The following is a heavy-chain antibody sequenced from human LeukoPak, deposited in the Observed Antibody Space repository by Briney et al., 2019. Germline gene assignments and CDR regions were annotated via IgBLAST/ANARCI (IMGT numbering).Heavy chain of an antibody. J-gene: IGHJ3*02. V-gene: IGHV3-7*04. D-gene: IGHD5-24*01. Sequence: TGGSLRLSCAASGFTFSSYWMSWVRQAPGKGLEWVANIKQDGSEKYYVDSVKGRFTISRDNAKNSPYLQMNSLRAEDTAVYYCARGQWLQFDVFDIWGQGTMVTVSS. CDR2: IKQDGSEK. CDR3: ARGQWLQFDVFDI. CDR1: GFTFSSYW.